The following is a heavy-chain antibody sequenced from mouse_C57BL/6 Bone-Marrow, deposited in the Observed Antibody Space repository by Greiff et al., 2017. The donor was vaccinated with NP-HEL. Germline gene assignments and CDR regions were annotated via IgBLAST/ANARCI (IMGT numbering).Heavy chain of an antibody. D-gene: IGHD1-1*01. CDR3: ARKAYYGRSYEFAY. V-gene: IGHV1-50*01. J-gene: IGHJ3*01. CDR2: LDPSDSYT. Sequence: QVQLQQPGAELVKPGASVKLSCKASGYTFTTYWMQWVKQRPGQGLEWIGELDPSDSYTNYNQKFKGKATLTVDTSSSTANMQLSGLTSEDSAVYYCARKAYYGRSYEFAYWGQGTLVTVSA. CDR1: GYTFTTYW.